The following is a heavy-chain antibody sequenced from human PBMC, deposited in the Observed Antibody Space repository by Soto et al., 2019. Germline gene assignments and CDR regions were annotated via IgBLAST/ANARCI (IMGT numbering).Heavy chain of an antibody. Sequence: ASVKVSCKASGYTFTSYGISWVRQAPGQGLEWMGWISAYNGNTNYAQKLQGRVTMTTDTSTSTAYMELRSLRSDDTAVYYCARLAVVVPAAQYAGFDYWGQGTLVTSPQ. D-gene: IGHD2-2*01. CDR1: GYTFTSYG. CDR3: ARLAVVVPAAQYAGFDY. J-gene: IGHJ4*02. CDR2: ISAYNGNT. V-gene: IGHV1-18*01.